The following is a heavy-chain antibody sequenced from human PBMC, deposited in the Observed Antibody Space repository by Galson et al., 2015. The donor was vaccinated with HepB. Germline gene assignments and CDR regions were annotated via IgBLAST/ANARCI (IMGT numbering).Heavy chain of an antibody. CDR2: IKSKTDGGTT. CDR3: TTYKPLVREVAFDI. V-gene: IGHV3-15*01. Sequence: SLRLSCAASGFTFSNAWMSWVRQAPGKGLEWVGRIKSKTDGGTTDYAAPVKGRFAISRDDSKNTLYLQMNSLKTEDTAVYYCTTYKPLVREVAFDIWGQGTMVTVSS. D-gene: IGHD3-10*01. CDR1: GFTFSNAW. J-gene: IGHJ3*02.